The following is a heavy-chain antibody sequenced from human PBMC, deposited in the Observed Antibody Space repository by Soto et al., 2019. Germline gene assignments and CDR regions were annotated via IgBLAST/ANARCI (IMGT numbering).Heavy chain of an antibody. CDR1: GFTFSSYA. CDR2: ISYDGSNK. J-gene: IGHJ4*02. CDR3: ARGVDWNYRGVDY. D-gene: IGHD1-7*01. V-gene: IGHV3-30-3*01. Sequence: GGSLRLSCAASGFTFSSYAMHWVRQAPGKGLEWVAVISYDGSNKYYADSVKGRFTISRDNSKNTLYLQMNSLRAEDTAVYYCARGVDWNYRGVDYWGQGTLVTVSS.